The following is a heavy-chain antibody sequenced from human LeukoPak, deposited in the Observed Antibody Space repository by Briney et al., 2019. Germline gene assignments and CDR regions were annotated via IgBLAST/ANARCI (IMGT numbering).Heavy chain of an antibody. V-gene: IGHV3-48*04. Sequence: GGSLRLSCAASGFIFSSYSMNWVRQAPGKGLEWVSYIRRNGSPTHYADSVKGRFTISRDNDKNSVYLQMTSLRVEDTAAYYCARDAVDTANAVWGQGTTVTVSS. J-gene: IGHJ6*02. D-gene: IGHD5-18*01. CDR3: ARDAVDTANAV. CDR1: GFIFSSYS. CDR2: IRRNGSPT.